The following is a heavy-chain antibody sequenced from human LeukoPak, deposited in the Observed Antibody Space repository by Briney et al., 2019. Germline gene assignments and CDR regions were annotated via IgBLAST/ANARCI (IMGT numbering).Heavy chain of an antibody. CDR3: ATEGFYY. J-gene: IGHJ4*02. CDR1: GVTFSKYG. CDR2: SSRSGDIT. V-gene: IGHV3-23*01. Sequence: GGSLRLSCAASGVTFSKYGMKWVRQAAGTGLEYVSSSRSGDITHYADSVKGRFTISRDNFKNTLYLQMNSLRADDTALYYCATEGFYYWGPGTLVTVSS.